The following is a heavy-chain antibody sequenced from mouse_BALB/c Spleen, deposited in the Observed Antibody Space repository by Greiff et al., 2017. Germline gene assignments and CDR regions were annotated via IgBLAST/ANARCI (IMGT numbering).Heavy chain of an antibody. J-gene: IGHJ4*01. CDR3: ARRLNLSYARDL. V-gene: IGHV5-6-5*01. CDR2: ISSGGST. CDR1: GFTFSSYA. Sequence: DVKLVESGGGLVKPGGSLKLSCAASGFTFSSYAMSWVRQTPEKRLEWVASISSGGSTYYPDSVKGRFTISRDNARNILYLQMSSLRSEDAAMYLCARRLNLSYARDLWGLGTSDPVPS. D-gene: IGHD6-1*01.